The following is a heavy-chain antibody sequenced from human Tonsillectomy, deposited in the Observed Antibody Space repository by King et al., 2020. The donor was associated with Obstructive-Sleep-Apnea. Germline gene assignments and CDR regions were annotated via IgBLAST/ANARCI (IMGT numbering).Heavy chain of an antibody. V-gene: IGHV3-23*04. J-gene: IGHJ3*02. D-gene: IGHD1-1*01. CDR1: GFTFSSFA. Sequence: VQLVESGGGLVQPVGSLRLSCAAAGFTFSSFAMTWVRQAPGQGMDWGSGISVGGDSTNYADSVKGRFTISRDNSKNTLYLQVNSLRAEDTAVYYCANRERTGAFHIWGQGTMVTVSS. CDR3: ANRERTGAFHI. CDR2: ISVGGDST.